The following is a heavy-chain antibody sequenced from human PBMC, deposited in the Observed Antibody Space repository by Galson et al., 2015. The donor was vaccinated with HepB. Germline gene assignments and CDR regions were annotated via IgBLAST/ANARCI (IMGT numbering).Heavy chain of an antibody. CDR3: ARVPQGWFGELSSRGAFDI. J-gene: IGHJ3*02. CDR2: INPSGGST. Sequence: SVKVSCRASGYTFTSYYMHWVRQAPGQGLEWMGIINPSGGSTSYAQKFQGRVTMTRDTSTSTVYMELSSLRSEDTAVYYCARVPQGWFGELSSRGAFDIWGQGTMVTVPS. V-gene: IGHV1-46*01. D-gene: IGHD3-10*01. CDR1: GYTFTSYY.